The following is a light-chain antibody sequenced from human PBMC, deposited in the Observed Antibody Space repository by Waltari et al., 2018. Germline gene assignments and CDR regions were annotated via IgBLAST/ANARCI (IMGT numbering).Light chain of an antibody. J-gene: IGKJ1*01. CDR3: LQRSSLPWT. V-gene: IGKV1-17*03. CDR2: SAS. CDR1: QGISIS. Sequence: DIQMXQSPTAMSASVGDRVTITCRASQGISISLDWFQQKPGKVPKRLIYSASTLQRGVPSRFSGSGSGTEFTLTISGLQPEDFATYYCLQRSSLPWTFGPGTKVELK.